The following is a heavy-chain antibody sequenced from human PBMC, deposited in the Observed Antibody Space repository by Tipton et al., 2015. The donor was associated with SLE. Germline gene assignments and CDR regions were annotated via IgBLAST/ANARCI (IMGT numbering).Heavy chain of an antibody. CDR2: IIHSGVT. CDR3: ASLRYSSSSFFDY. D-gene: IGHD6-6*01. Sequence: AGLVKPSQTLSLTCAVYGESFNGYFWTWIRQPPGKGLEWIAEIIHSGVTNYNPSLRSRAAMSVDTSKNQFSLKLSSVTAADTAVYYCASLRYSSSSFFDYWGQGTLVTVSS. J-gene: IGHJ4*02. CDR1: GESFNGYF. V-gene: IGHV4-34*12.